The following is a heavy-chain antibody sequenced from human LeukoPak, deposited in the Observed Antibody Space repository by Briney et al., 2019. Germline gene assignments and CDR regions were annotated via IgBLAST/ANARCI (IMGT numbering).Heavy chain of an antibody. J-gene: IGHJ4*02. Sequence: PTGGSLRLSCAASGFTFSSYGMHWVRQAPGKGLEWVAFIRYDGSNKYYADSVKGRFTISRDNSKNTLYLQMNSLRDEDTAVYYCAGGGGVGAKYWGQGTLVTVSS. D-gene: IGHD1-26*01. CDR3: AGGGGVGAKY. CDR2: IRYDGSNK. V-gene: IGHV3-30*02. CDR1: GFTFSSYG.